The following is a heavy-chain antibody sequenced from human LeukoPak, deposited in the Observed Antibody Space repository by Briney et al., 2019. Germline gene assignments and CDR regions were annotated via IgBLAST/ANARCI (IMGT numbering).Heavy chain of an antibody. CDR2: ITPIFGTA. CDR1: GGTFSSYA. D-gene: IGHD1-20*01. CDR3: ARELGDSITGQDQDPTWFDP. V-gene: IGHV1-69*05. J-gene: IGHJ5*02. Sequence: SVKVSCKASGGTFSSYAISWVRQAPGQGLEWMGGITPIFGTANYAQKFQGRVTITTDESTSTAYMELSSLRSEDTAVYYCARELGDSITGQDQDPTWFDPWGQGTLVTVSS.